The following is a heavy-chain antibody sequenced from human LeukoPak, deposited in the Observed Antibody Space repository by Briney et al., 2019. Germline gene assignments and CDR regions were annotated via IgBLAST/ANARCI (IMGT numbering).Heavy chain of an antibody. CDR2: ISWDGGST. J-gene: IGHJ6*02. D-gene: IGHD6-13*01. CDR3: AKAIQTRQLVRKSVAGSRPFYGMDV. CDR1: GFTFDDYA. Sequence: PGGSLRLSCAASGFTFDDYAMHWVRQAPGKGLEWVSLISWDGGSTYYADSVKGRFTISRDNSKNSLYLQMNSLRAEDTALYYCAKAIQTRQLVRKSVAGSRPFYGMDVWGQGTTVTVSS. V-gene: IGHV3-43D*03.